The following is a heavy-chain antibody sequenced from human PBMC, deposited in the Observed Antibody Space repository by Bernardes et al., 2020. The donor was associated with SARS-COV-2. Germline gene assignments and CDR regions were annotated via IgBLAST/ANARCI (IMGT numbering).Heavy chain of an antibody. V-gene: IGHV4-59*08. CDR3: ARLTDWSAFDI. CDR2: IYYSGST. CDR1: GGSISSYY. J-gene: IGHJ3*02. Sequence: SEPLSLTCTVSGGSISSYYWSWIRQPPGKGLEWIGYIYYSGSTNYNPSLKSRVTISVDTSKNQFSLKLSSVTAADTAVYYCARLTDWSAFDIWGQGTMVTVSS. D-gene: IGHD3-3*01.